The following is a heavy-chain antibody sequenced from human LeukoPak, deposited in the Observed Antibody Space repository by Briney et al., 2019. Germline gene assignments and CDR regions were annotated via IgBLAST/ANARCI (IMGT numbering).Heavy chain of an antibody. CDR2: VKSKASDEPT. CDR3: TLIKGWGSGSYYLDY. V-gene: IGHV3-15*01. CDR1: GFIISNDW. J-gene: IGHJ4*02. D-gene: IGHD3-10*01. Sequence: PGGSLRLSCAASGFIISNDWMSWVRQAPGKRLEWIGLVKSKASDEPTDYAAPVKDRFTISRDDEKNTLYLQMNSLKTEDTAVYYCTLIKGWGSGSYYLDYWGQGTLVTVSS.